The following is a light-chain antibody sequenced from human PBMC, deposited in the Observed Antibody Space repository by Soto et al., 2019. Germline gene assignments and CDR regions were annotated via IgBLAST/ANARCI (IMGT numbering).Light chain of an antibody. V-gene: IGKV1-39*01. CDR2: AAS. J-gene: IGKJ1*01. Sequence: DIQMTQSPSSLSASVGDRVTITCRASQSISSYLNWYQQKPGKAPKLLIYAASSLKSGVPSRFSGSGSGTDFTLTISSLQPEDFATYHCQQSYSTPPTFGQGTKVEIK. CDR3: QQSYSTPPT. CDR1: QSISSY.